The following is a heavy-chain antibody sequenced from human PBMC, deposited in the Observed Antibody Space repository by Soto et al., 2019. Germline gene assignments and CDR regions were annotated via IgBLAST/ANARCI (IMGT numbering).Heavy chain of an antibody. CDR2: ISSSSTYI. CDR3: ASFRSALDY. V-gene: IGHV3-21*01. Sequence: VGSLRLSCAASGFTFSTYSMNWVRQAPGKGLEWVSSISSSSTYIYYADSVKGRFTISRDNAKNSLYLQMNSLRAEDTAVYYCASFRSALDYWGQGTLVTVSS. J-gene: IGHJ4*02. CDR1: GFTFSTYS.